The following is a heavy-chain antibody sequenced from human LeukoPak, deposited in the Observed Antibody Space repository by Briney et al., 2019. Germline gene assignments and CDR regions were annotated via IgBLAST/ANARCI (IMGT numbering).Heavy chain of an antibody. V-gene: IGHV4-4*07. J-gene: IGHJ4*02. CDR3: ARTGGSAFDY. D-gene: IGHD3-16*01. CDR1: GGSISSYY. Sequence: PSETLSLTCTVSGGSISSYYWSWIRQPAGKGLEWIGRIYTNGSTNYNPSLQSRVTISVDTSKKQFSLKLSSVTAADTAVYYCARTGGSAFDYWGQGTLVTVSS. CDR2: IYTNGST.